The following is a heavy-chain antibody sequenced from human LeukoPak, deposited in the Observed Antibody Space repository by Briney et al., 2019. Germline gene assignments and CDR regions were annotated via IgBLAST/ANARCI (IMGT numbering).Heavy chain of an antibody. V-gene: IGHV3-33*01. Sequence: PGRSLRLSCAASGFTFSSYGMHWVRQAPGKGLEWVAVIRYDGSNKYYADSVKGRFTISRDNSKNTLYLQMNSLRAEDTAVYYCAREYSSAFDIWGQGTMVTVSS. CDR3: AREYSSAFDI. J-gene: IGHJ3*02. CDR1: GFTFSSYG. D-gene: IGHD1-26*01. CDR2: IRYDGSNK.